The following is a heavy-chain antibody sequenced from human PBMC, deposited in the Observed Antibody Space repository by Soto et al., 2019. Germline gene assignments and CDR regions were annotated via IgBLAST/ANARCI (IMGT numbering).Heavy chain of an antibody. D-gene: IGHD5-18*01. J-gene: IGHJ4*02. CDR2: ISSSSSYI. V-gene: IGHV3-21*01. Sequence: GGSLRLSCAASGFTFSSYSMNWVRQAPGKGLEWVSSISSSSSYIYYADSVKGRFTISRDNAKNSLYLQMNSLRAEDTAVYYCARDWITAMVTTPYFDYWGQGTLVTVSS. CDR3: ARDWITAMVTTPYFDY. CDR1: GFTFSSYS.